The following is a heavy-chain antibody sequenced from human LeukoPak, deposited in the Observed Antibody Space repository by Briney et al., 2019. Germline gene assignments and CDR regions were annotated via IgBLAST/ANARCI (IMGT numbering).Heavy chain of an antibody. Sequence: SETLSLTCTVSGGPISSSSYYWGWIRQPPGKGLEWIGSIYYSGSTYYNPSLKSRVTISVDTSQNQFSLKLSSVTAADTAVYYCARVLRRTPDYWGQGTLVTVSS. CDR1: GGPISSSSYY. CDR2: IYYSGST. J-gene: IGHJ4*02. V-gene: IGHV4-39*07. CDR3: ARVLRRTPDY.